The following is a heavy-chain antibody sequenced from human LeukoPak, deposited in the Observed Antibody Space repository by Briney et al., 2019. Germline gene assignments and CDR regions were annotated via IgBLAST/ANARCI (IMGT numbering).Heavy chain of an antibody. V-gene: IGHV3-74*01. J-gene: IGHJ5*02. CDR3: AREGECAGGTCSDLSRELDA. Sequence: GGSLRLSCAASGFSFSSYWMHWVRQAPGKGLVWVSRISSDGSSTIYADSVKGRFTISRDNAKNTLYLQVNSLRAEDTAIYYCAREGECAGGTCSDLSRELDAWGQGTLVTVSS. D-gene: IGHD2-15*01. CDR1: GFSFSSYW. CDR2: ISSDGSST.